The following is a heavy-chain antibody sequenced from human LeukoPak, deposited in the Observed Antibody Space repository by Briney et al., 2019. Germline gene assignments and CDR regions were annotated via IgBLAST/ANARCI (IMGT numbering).Heavy chain of an antibody. CDR1: GYTFTGYY. Sequence: GASVKVSCKASGYTFTGYYMHWVRQAPGQGLEWMGWMNPNSGNTGYAQKFQGRVTMTRNTSISTAYMELSSLRSEDTAVYYCVIFGVVIIGGYWGQGTLVTVSS. V-gene: IGHV1-8*02. CDR2: MNPNSGNT. CDR3: VIFGVVIIGGY. D-gene: IGHD3-3*02. J-gene: IGHJ4*02.